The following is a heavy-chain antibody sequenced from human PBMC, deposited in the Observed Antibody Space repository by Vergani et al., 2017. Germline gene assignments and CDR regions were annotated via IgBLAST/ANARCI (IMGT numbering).Heavy chain of an antibody. J-gene: IGHJ6*03. V-gene: IGHV3-21*01. Sequence: EVQLLESGGGLVQPGGSLRLSCAASGFTFSSYSMNWVRQAPGKGLEWVSSISSSSSYIYYADSVKGRFTISRDNAKNSLYLQMNSRRAEDTAGYYCARDGEWVAAPPYYYYMDVWGKGTTVTVSS. CDR3: ARDGEWVAAPPYYYYMDV. CDR1: GFTFSSYS. CDR2: ISSSSSYI. D-gene: IGHD6-6*01.